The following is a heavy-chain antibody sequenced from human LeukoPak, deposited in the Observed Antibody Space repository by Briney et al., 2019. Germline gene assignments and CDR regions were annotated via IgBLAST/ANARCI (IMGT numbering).Heavy chain of an antibody. CDR3: AKAGQRSYAEAFDS. D-gene: IGHD3-16*01. V-gene: IGHV3-33*06. J-gene: IGHJ4*02. CDR2: IWHDGLNK. Sequence: GGSLRLSCAASGSSPNNYAMHWLRQAPGKGLEWVAVIWHDGLNKFYADFLKGRFTISRDFSKDTVYLQMSGLTVEDTAVYYCAKAGQRSYAEAFDSWGQGTLVTVSS. CDR1: GSSPNNYA.